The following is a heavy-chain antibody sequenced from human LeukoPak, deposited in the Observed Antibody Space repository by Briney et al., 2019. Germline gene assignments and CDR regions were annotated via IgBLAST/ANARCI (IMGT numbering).Heavy chain of an antibody. CDR2: IYYTGST. J-gene: IGHJ4*02. Sequence: SETLSLTCTVSGASINSGAYSWGWIRQPPGKGLEWIALIYYTGSTFYNPSLKSRATMSVDTSNNQFSLKMTSVTAADAAMYYCVSQEASVDYYDSWGQGTLVTVSS. CDR3: VSQEASVDYYDS. V-gene: IGHV4-39*01. D-gene: IGHD2-21*01. CDR1: GASINSGAYS.